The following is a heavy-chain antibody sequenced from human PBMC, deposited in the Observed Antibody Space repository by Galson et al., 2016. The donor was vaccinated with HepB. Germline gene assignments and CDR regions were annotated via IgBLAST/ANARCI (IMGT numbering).Heavy chain of an antibody. CDR1: GFTFTNYA. V-gene: IGHV3-23*01. J-gene: IGHJ4*02. Sequence: SLRLSCAASGFTFTNYAMSWVRQAPGKGLEWVSVISGSGGITYYADSVKGRFTISRDNSKNTLDLQMDSLRAEDTAVYYCAKAKAYLGDYLRFPFAYWGQGTLVTVPS. CDR2: ISGSGGIT. D-gene: IGHD4-17*01. CDR3: AKAKAYLGDYLRFPFAY.